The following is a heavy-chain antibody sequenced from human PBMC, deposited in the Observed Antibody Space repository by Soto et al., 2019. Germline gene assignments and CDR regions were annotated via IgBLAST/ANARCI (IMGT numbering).Heavy chain of an antibody. V-gene: IGHV3-11*01. CDR3: ARGGASVTTPYDY. CDR1: GFAFSDPY. Sequence: PGWSLRLSCAASGFAFSDPYMSWIRQAPGKGLEWISYISSSGSTIYYADSVKGRFTISRDNAKKSLYLQMDSLTAADPAVYYCARGGASVTTPYDYWGQGTQVTLSS. CDR2: ISSSGSTI. J-gene: IGHJ4*02. D-gene: IGHD4-17*01.